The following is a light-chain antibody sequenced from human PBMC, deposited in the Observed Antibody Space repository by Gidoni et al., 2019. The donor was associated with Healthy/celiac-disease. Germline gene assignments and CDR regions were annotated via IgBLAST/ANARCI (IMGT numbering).Light chain of an antibody. J-gene: IGKJ1*01. Sequence: DSQMTQSPSSLSASVGDRVTITCRASQGISNYLAWYQQKPGKVPKLLIYAASTLQSGVPSRFSGSGSGTDFTLTISSLQPEDVATYYCQKYNSAPRTFXHXTKVEIK. CDR3: QKYNSAPRT. CDR1: QGISNY. V-gene: IGKV1-27*01. CDR2: AAS.